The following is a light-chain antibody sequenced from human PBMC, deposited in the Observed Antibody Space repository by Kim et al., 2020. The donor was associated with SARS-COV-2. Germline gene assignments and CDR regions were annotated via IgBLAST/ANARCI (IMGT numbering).Light chain of an antibody. CDR1: QSISNNY. J-gene: IGKJ1*01. V-gene: IGKV3-20*01. CDR2: GAF. Sequence: EIVLTQSPGTLSLSPGERATLSCRASQSISNNYLAWYQHKPGQAPRLLIYGAFSTATGVPDRFSGSGSGTDFTLTISRLEPEDFAVYYCQQYDSSPTFGQGTRWISN. CDR3: QQYDSSPT.